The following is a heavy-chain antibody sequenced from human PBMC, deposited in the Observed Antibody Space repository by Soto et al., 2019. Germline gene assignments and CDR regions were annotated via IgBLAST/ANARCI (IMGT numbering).Heavy chain of an antibody. CDR1: GYTFTSYD. Sequence: ASVKVSCKASGYTFTSYDINWVRQATGQGLEWMGWMNPNSGNTGYAQKFQGRVTMTRNTSISTAYMELSSLRSEDTAVYYRATGRRRTENWFDPWGQGTLVTVSS. CDR3: ATGRRRTENWFDP. V-gene: IGHV1-8*01. D-gene: IGHD6-25*01. J-gene: IGHJ5*02. CDR2: MNPNSGNT.